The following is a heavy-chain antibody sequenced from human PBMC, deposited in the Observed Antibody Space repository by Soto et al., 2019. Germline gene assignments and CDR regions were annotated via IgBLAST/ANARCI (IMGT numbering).Heavy chain of an antibody. CDR2: ISGSGGST. V-gene: IGHV3-23*01. CDR3: AKIVGSSGWYEDAFDI. CDR1: GFTFSSYA. D-gene: IGHD6-19*01. J-gene: IGHJ3*02. Sequence: ALRLSCAASGFTFSSYAMSWVRRVPGKGLEWVSGISGSGGSTYYADSVKGRFTISRDNSKNTLYLQMNSLRAEDTAVYYCAKIVGSSGWYEDAFDIWGQGTMVTVSS.